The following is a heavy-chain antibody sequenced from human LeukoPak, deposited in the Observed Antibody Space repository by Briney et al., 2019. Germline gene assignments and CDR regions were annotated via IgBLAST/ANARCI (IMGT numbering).Heavy chain of an antibody. CDR1: GFIVSSTY. D-gene: IGHD6-13*01. V-gene: IGHV3-53*01. J-gene: IGHJ4*02. Sequence: GGSLRLSCAASGFIVSSTYMNWVRQAPGKGLEWVSVIYYGGSTYYADSVKGRFTISRDNSKNTLYLQMNSLRAEDTAIYYCARTYSSSSYSPFDYWGQGTLVTVSS. CDR3: ARTYSSSSYSPFDY. CDR2: IYYGGST.